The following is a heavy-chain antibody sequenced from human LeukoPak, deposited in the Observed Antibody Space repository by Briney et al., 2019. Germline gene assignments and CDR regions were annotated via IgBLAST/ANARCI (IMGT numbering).Heavy chain of an antibody. J-gene: IGHJ4*02. V-gene: IGHV3-48*04. CDR1: GFAFSNAW. D-gene: IGHD3-16*02. CDR2: ISSSGSTK. CDR3: ARVEGFIDY. Sequence: GGSLRLSCAASGFAFSNAWMNWVRQAPGKGLEWVSYISSSGSTKYYADSVKGRFTISRDNAKNSLYLQMISLRAEDTALYYCARVEGFIDYWGQGTLVTVSS.